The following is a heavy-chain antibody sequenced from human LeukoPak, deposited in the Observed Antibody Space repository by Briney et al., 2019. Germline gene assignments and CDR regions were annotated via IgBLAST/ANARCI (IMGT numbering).Heavy chain of an antibody. CDR3: TRDRAFTMIRGVITNWFDP. Sequence: GGSLRLSCAASGFTFSTYSMNWVRQAPGKGLEWVSYISSSSTTIYYADSVKGRFTISRDNAKNSLYLQMNSLRAEDTAVYYYTRDRAFTMIRGVITNWFDPWGQGTQVTVSS. J-gene: IGHJ5*02. V-gene: IGHV3-48*01. D-gene: IGHD3-10*01. CDR1: GFTFSTYS. CDR2: ISSSSTTI.